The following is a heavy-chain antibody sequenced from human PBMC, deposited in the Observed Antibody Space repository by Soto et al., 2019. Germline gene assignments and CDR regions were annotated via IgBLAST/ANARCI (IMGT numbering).Heavy chain of an antibody. CDR1: GFTFSSYA. J-gene: IGHJ5*02. Sequence: GGSLRLSCVASGFTFSSYAMSWVRQAPGKGLEWVSSISGSGGSTYYADSVKGRFTISRDNGKNSLYLQMNSLRAEDTAVYYCARSLIAVANWFDPWGQGTLVTVSS. CDR3: ARSLIAVANWFDP. CDR2: ISGSGGST. V-gene: IGHV3-23*01. D-gene: IGHD6-19*01.